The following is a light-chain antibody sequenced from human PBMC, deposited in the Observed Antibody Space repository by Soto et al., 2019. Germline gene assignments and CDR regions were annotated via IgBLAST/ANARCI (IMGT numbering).Light chain of an antibody. Sequence: DIQMTQPPSTLSASIGDRVTITCRASQTINNWLAWYQQKPGKAPNLLIYHASNLETGVPSRFSGSAFGTEFTLTISSLQPDDFATYYCQHYNSYPWTFGQGTKV. CDR2: HAS. CDR1: QTINNW. V-gene: IGKV1-5*01. CDR3: QHYNSYPWT. J-gene: IGKJ1*01.